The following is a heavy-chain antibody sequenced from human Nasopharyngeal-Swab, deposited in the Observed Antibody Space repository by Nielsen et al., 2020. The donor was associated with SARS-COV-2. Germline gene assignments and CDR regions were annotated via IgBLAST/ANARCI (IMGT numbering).Heavy chain of an antibody. CDR1: GYTFTSYD. Sequence: ASVKVSCKASGYTFTSYDINWVRQATGQGREWMGWMNPNSGNTGYAQKFQGRVTMTSNTSISTAYMELSSLRSEDTAVYYCAVDGVGATPREYAFDIWGQGTMVTVSS. CDR3: AVDGVGATPREYAFDI. CDR2: MNPNSGNT. J-gene: IGHJ3*02. V-gene: IGHV1-8*01. D-gene: IGHD1-26*01.